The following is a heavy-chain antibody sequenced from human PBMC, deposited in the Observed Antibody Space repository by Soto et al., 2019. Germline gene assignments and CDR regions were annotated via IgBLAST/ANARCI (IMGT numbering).Heavy chain of an antibody. J-gene: IGHJ4*02. V-gene: IGHV3-30*18. Sequence: QVQLVESGGGVVQPGRSLRLSCAASGCTFSSYGMHWVRQAPGKGLEWVAVISYDGSNKYYADSVKGRFTISRDNSKNTLYLQMNSLRAEDTAVYYCAKGSRSSGWYSPFDYWGQGTLVTVSS. CDR2: ISYDGSNK. CDR1: GCTFSSYG. CDR3: AKGSRSSGWYSPFDY. D-gene: IGHD6-19*01.